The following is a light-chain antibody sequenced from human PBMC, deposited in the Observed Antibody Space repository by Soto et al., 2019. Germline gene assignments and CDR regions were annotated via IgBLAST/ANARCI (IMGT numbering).Light chain of an antibody. J-gene: IGKJ5*01. Sequence: DIQMTQSPSSLSASVGDRVTITCRASQSISSYLNWYQQKPGKAPKLLIYAASSLQSGVPSRFSGSGSGTDFTLPISSLQPEDFATYDCQQSYSTPTPITFGQGTRLEIK. CDR1: QSISSY. CDR3: QQSYSTPTPIT. CDR2: AAS. V-gene: IGKV1-39*01.